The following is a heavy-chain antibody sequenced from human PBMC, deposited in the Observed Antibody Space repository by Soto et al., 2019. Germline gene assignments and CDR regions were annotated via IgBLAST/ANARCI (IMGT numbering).Heavy chain of an antibody. Sequence: QVQLVQSGAEMKNPGASVKVSCKASGYTFTSYGISWVRQAPGQGLEWMGWISGFNDDTNHAQKLQGRGTMTKDTATSTGEMGLRGLKSDDTAGYYCARSGRYYPARNWVGPGGRGTRVTVSS. CDR1: GYTFTSYG. CDR3: ARSGRYYPARNWVGP. J-gene: IGHJ5*02. CDR2: ISGFNDDT. V-gene: IGHV1-18*01. D-gene: IGHD3-10*01.